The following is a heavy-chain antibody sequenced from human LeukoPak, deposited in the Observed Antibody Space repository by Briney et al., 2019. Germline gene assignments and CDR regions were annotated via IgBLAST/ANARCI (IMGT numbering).Heavy chain of an antibody. D-gene: IGHD6-13*01. J-gene: IGHJ3*02. CDR3: AKDVIAAADDAFDI. CDR2: ISSSSSYI. V-gene: IGHV3-21*04. CDR1: GFTFSSYS. Sequence: GGSLRLSCAASGFTFSSYSMNWVRQAPGKGLEWVSSISSSSSYIYYADSVKGRFTISRDNAKNSLYLQMNSLRAEDTALYYCAKDVIAAADDAFDIWGQGTMVTVSS.